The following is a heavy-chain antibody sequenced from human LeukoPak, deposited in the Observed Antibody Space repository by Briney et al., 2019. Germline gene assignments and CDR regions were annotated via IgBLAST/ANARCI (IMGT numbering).Heavy chain of an antibody. D-gene: IGHD6-19*01. Sequence: GGSLRLSCAASGFTFSSHLMHWVRQAPGKGLVWVSRISSDGTYTNYADSVRGRFTISRDNAKNTLYLQMNSLRAEDTAVYYCARPVASYYYYYGMDVWGQGTTVTVSS. CDR3: ARPVASYYYYYGMDV. J-gene: IGHJ6*02. V-gene: IGHV3-74*01. CDR1: GFTFSSHL. CDR2: ISSDGTYT.